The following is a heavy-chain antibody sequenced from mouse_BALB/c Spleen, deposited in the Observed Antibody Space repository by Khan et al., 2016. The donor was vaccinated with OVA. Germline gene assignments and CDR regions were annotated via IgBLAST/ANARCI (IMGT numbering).Heavy chain of an antibody. CDR1: GYTFTDYY. V-gene: IGHV1-77*01. CDR2: ISPGSGDT. Sequence: VQLQESGAELARPGASVKLSCKASGYTFTDYYINWVKQRPGQGLEWIGEISPGSGDTYYNEKFKGKATLTADKSSSTAYMQLSSLTSEASAFYVCARRNYFGYTFAYWGQGTLVTVSA. J-gene: IGHJ3*01. D-gene: IGHD1-2*01. CDR3: ARRNYFGYTFAY.